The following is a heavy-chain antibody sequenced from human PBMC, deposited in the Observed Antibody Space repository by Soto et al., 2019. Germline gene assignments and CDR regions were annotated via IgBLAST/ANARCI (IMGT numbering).Heavy chain of an antibody. CDR2: ISAYNGNT. Sequence: AAEKVSSRASCCTFTSYGIRWVRQAPGRGLEGMGGISAYNGNTNYAQKLQGRVTMTTDTSKGTAYMELRSLRSDDTAVYYCARDSNIPEAFDIWGQGTMVTVSS. CDR3: ARDSNIPEAFDI. CDR1: CCTFTSYG. V-gene: IGHV1-18*01. J-gene: IGHJ3*02.